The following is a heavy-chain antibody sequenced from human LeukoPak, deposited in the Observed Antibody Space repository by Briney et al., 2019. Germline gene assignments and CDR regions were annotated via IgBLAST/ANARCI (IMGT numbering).Heavy chain of an antibody. J-gene: IGHJ4*02. CDR3: AKNPTYGSGSYSFDY. Sequence: GGSLRLSCAASGFTFGSYAMTWVRQAPGKGLQWVSGISGSGASTYCADSVRGRFTISRDDSKNTLYMQMNSLRAEDTAVYYCAKNPTYGSGSYSFDYWGQGTLVTVSA. V-gene: IGHV3-23*01. D-gene: IGHD3-10*01. CDR1: GFTFGSYA. CDR2: ISGSGAST.